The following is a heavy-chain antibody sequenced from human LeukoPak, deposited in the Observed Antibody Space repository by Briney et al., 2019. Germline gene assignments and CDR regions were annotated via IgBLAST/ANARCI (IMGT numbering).Heavy chain of an antibody. J-gene: IGHJ4*02. Sequence: PGGSLRLSCAASGFTFDDYAMHWVRQAPGKGLEWVSLISGEGSSTYYADSVEGRFTISRDSSKNSLYLQMSSLRTVDTAFYYCTQDIQAFYASGSWGQGTLVTVSS. D-gene: IGHD3-10*01. V-gene: IGHV3-43*02. CDR3: TQDIQAFYASGS. CDR1: GFTFDDYA. CDR2: ISGEGSST.